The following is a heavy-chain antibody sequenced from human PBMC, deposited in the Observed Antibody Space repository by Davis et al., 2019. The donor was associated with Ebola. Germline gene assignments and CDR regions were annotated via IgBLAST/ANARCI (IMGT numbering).Heavy chain of an antibody. Sequence: HSQTLSLTCAISGDSVSSAGWNWITQSPSRGLEWLGRTYYKSKWYNDYAVSVKSRITINPDTAKNQLSLQLNSVTPEDTAVYYCARGWLRTGMDVWGKGTTVTVSS. D-gene: IGHD5-12*01. V-gene: IGHV6-1*01. J-gene: IGHJ6*04. CDR3: ARGWLRTGMDV. CDR2: TYYKSKWYN. CDR1: GDSVSSAG.